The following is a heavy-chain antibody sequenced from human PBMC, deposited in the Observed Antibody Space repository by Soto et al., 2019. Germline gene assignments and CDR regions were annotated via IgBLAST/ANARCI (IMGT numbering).Heavy chain of an antibody. Sequence: EVQLLESGGGLVQPGGSLRLSCAASGFTFSSHAMSWVRQAPGKGLEWISGISAGGDGAYYADSVRGRFTISRDNSNNTLFLEMNSLRAEDTAVYYCARDLWWYLHWGQGTLVTVSS. J-gene: IGHJ4*02. D-gene: IGHD2-15*01. CDR3: ARDLWWYLH. CDR2: ISAGGDGA. CDR1: GFTFSSHA. V-gene: IGHV3-23*01.